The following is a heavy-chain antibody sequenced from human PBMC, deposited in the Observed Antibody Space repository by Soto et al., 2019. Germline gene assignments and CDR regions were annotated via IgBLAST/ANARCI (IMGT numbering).Heavy chain of an antibody. CDR1: GGSISSYY. CDR2: IYYSGST. J-gene: IGHJ4*02. Sequence: SETLSLTCTVSGGSISSYYWSWIRQPPGKGLEWIGYIYYSGSTNYNPSLKSRVTISVDTSKNQFSLKLSSVTAADTAVYYCARSQWGYYFDYWGQGTLVTVSS. D-gene: IGHD2-15*01. CDR3: ARSQWGYYFDY. V-gene: IGHV4-59*01.